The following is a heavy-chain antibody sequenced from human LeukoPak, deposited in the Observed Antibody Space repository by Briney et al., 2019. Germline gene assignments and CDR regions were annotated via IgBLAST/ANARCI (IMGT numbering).Heavy chain of an antibody. J-gene: IGHJ6*02. Sequence: SETLSLTCTVSGGSISRYYWSWIRQPPGKGLEWIGYIYYSGSTNYNPSLKSRVTISVDMSKNQFSLKLSSVTAADTAVYYRARGSLDTTMAPSMDVWGQGTTVTVSS. CDR1: GGSISRYY. CDR2: IYYSGST. CDR3: ARGSLDTTMAPSMDV. D-gene: IGHD5-18*01. V-gene: IGHV4-59*01.